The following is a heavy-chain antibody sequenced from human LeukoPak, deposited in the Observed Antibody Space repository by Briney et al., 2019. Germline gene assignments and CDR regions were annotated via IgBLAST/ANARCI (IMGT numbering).Heavy chain of an antibody. D-gene: IGHD4-17*01. Sequence: GESLKISCKGSGYSFTSYWIGWVRQMPGKGLEWMGIIYPGDSDTRYSPSFQGQVTISADKSISTAYLQWSSLKASDTAMYYCARRVDYGDFNVYFDLWGRGTLVTVSS. CDR2: IYPGDSDT. V-gene: IGHV5-51*01. CDR1: GYSFTSYW. CDR3: ARRVDYGDFNVYFDL. J-gene: IGHJ2*01.